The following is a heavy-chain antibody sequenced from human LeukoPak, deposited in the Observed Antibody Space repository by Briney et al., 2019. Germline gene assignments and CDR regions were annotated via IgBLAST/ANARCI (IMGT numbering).Heavy chain of an antibody. Sequence: PSETLSLTCAVYGGSFSGYYWSWIRQPPGKGLGWIGEINHSGSTNYNPSLKSRVTISVDTSKNQFSLKLSSVTAADTAVYYCARGFLHTPYYYYYYYMDVWGKGTTVTVSS. D-gene: IGHD3-3*01. CDR3: ARGFLHTPYYYYYYYMDV. CDR2: INHSGST. V-gene: IGHV4-34*01. CDR1: GGSFSGYY. J-gene: IGHJ6*03.